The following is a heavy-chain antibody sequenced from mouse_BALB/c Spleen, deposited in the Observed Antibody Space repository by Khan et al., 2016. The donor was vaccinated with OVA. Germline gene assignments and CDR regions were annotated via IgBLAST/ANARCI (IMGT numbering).Heavy chain of an antibody. V-gene: IGHV1S137*01. CDR2: ISTYYGDA. CDR3: AKGGGGDRFLY. J-gene: IGHJ3*01. CDR1: GYTFTDFT. Sequence: QVQLQQSGTELVRPGVSVKISCKGSGYTFTDFTMHWMKQSHAMSLEWIGVISTYYGDADYNQKFKGKATMTVDKSSNTAYMDLARLTSEDSAILYWAKGGGGDRFLYWGQGTLVTVSA.